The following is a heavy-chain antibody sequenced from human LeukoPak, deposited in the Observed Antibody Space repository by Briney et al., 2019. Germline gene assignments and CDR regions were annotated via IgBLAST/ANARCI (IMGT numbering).Heavy chain of an antibody. V-gene: IGHV4-61*08. J-gene: IGHJ4*02. D-gene: IGHD5-18*01. CDR3: ARHEYSYGNFDY. CDR2: IYYSGST. Sequence: PSQTLSLTCTVSGGSISSGGYYWSWIRQPPGKGLEWIGYIYYSGSTNYNPSLKSRVAISVDTSKNQVSLELTSVTAADTAVYYCARHEYSYGNFDYWGQGTLVTVSS. CDR1: GGSISSGGYY.